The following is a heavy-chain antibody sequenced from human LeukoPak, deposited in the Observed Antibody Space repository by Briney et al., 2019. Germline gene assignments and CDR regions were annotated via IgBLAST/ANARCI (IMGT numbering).Heavy chain of an antibody. V-gene: IGHV4-30-2*01. CDR3: ARIAVAGTGYYFDY. J-gene: IGHJ4*02. D-gene: IGHD6-19*01. CDR2: ICHSGST. Sequence: SLSLTCTVSGGSISSYSWSWIRQPPGKGLEWIGYICHSGSTYYNPSLKSRVTISVDRSKNQFSLKLSSVTAADTAVYYCARIAVAGTGYYFDYWGQGTLVTVSS. CDR1: GGSISSYS.